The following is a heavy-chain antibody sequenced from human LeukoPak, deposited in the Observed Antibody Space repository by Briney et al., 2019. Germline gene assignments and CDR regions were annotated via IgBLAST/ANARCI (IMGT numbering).Heavy chain of an antibody. Sequence: SETLSLTCTVSDGSISGYYWDWIRQSPGKGLEWIGYMFYSGSLNYNPSLKSRVTMSVDTSKNQFSLKLSSVTAADTAVYYCARRGSSSSGYGLDVWGQGTTVTVSS. CDR2: MFYSGSL. CDR1: DGSISGYY. V-gene: IGHV4-59*08. D-gene: IGHD2-2*01. J-gene: IGHJ6*02. CDR3: ARRGSSSSGYGLDV.